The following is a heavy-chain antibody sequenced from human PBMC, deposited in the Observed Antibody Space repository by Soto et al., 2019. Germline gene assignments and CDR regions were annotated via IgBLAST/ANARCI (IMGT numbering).Heavy chain of an antibody. CDR2: IIAIFGTA. Sequence: QVQLVQSGAEVKKPGSSVKVSCKASGGTFSSYAISWVRQAPGQGLEWMGGIIAIFGTANYAQKFQGRVTITADDSTSTAYMELSSLSSEDTAVYYCARRSSGYVVGWYFDLWGRGTLVTVSS. V-gene: IGHV1-69*01. CDR1: GGTFSSYA. D-gene: IGHD3-22*01. CDR3: ARRSSGYVVGWYFDL. J-gene: IGHJ2*01.